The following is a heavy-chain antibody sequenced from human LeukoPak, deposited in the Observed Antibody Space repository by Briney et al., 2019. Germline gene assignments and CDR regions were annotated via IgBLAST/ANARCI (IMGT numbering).Heavy chain of an antibody. Sequence: PSETLSLTCAVYGGSFSGYYWSWIRQPPGKGLEWIGEINHSGSTNYNPSLKSRVTISVDTSKNQFSLKLSSVTAADTAVYYCARHPVWGPPSWFGELLKSRWFDPWGQGTLVTVSS. V-gene: IGHV4-34*01. D-gene: IGHD3-10*01. CDR1: GGSFSGYY. CDR2: INHSGST. J-gene: IGHJ5*02. CDR3: ARHPVWGPPSWFGELLKSRWFDP.